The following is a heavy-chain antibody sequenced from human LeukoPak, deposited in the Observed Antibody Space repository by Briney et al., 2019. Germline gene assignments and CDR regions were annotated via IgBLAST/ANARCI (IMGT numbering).Heavy chain of an antibody. J-gene: IGHJ2*01. D-gene: IGHD2-15*01. V-gene: IGHV4-34*01. CDR3: ARGGRSLVAAQFDL. CDR1: GGSFSGYY. Sequence: SETLSLTCAVYGGSFSGYYWSWIRQPPGKGLEWIGEINHSGSTNYNPSLKSRVAISVDTSKNQFSLKLSSVTAADTAVYYCARGGRSLVAAQFDLWGRGTLVTVSS. CDR2: INHSGST.